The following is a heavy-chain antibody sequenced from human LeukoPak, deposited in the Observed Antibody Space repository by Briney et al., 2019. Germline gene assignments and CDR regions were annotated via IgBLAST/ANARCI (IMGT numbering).Heavy chain of an antibody. CDR3: ARDRGIAAAGTVPYYYMDV. Sequence: GASVKVSCKASGGTFSSYAISWVRQAPGQGLEWMGGIIPIFGTANYAPKFQGRVTITADESTSTAYMQLSSLRSEDTAVYYCARDRGIAAAGTVPYYYMDVWGKGTTVTVSS. D-gene: IGHD6-13*01. J-gene: IGHJ6*03. CDR2: IIPIFGTA. CDR1: GGTFSSYA. V-gene: IGHV1-69*13.